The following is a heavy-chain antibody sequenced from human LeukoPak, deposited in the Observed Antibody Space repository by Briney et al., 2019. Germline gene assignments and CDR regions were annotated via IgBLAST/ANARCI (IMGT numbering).Heavy chain of an antibody. CDR3: ARNDAKMVTVDY. D-gene: IGHD2-21*02. V-gene: IGHV4-39*02. CDR1: GVSITSSSYY. Sequence: SETLSLTCTVSGVSITSSSYYWGWIRQPPGKGPEWIGSIHYGANTYRNPSLKSRVTISMDTSKNHFSLSLSSVTAADTAVYYCARNDAKMVTVDYWGQGTLVTVSS. J-gene: IGHJ4*02. CDR2: IHYGANT.